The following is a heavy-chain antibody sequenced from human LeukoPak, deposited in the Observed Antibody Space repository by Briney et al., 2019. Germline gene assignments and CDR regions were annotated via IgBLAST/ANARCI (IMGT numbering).Heavy chain of an antibody. CDR1: GFTFSSYA. J-gene: IGHJ2*01. D-gene: IGHD4-17*01. CDR2: ISGSGGST. CDR3: AKAVTSYWCFDL. V-gene: IGHV3-23*01. Sequence: PGGSLRLSCAASGFTFSSYAMSWVRQAPGKGLEWVSAISGSGGSTYYADSVKGRFTISRDNSKTTLYLQMNSLRAEDTAVYYCAKAVTSYWCFDLWGRGTLVTVSS.